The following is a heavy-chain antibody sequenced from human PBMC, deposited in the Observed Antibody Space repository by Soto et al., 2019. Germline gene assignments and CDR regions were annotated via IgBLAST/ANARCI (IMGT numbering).Heavy chain of an antibody. CDR3: ARKVATGEGYYYYYYMDV. Sequence: ASVKVSCKASGYTFTSYGISWVRQAPGQGLEWMGWISAYNGSTNYAQKLQGRVTMTTDTSTSTAYMELRSLRSDDTAVHYCARKVATGEGYYYYYYMDVWGKGTTVTVSS. D-gene: IGHD5-12*01. V-gene: IGHV1-18*01. CDR1: GYTFTSYG. CDR2: ISAYNGST. J-gene: IGHJ6*03.